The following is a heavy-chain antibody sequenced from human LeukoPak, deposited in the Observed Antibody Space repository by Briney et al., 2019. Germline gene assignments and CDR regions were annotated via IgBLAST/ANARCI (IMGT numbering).Heavy chain of an antibody. CDR2: IRYDGSNK. CDR1: GFTFSSYG. Sequence: PGGSLRLSCAASGFTFSSYGMNWVRQAPGKGLEWVAFIRYDGSNKYYADSVKGRFTISRDNSKNTLYLQMNSLRAEDTAVYYCAKDALGYCSSTSCSPIDYWGQGTLVTVSS. J-gene: IGHJ4*02. D-gene: IGHD2-2*01. CDR3: AKDALGYCSSTSCSPIDY. V-gene: IGHV3-30*02.